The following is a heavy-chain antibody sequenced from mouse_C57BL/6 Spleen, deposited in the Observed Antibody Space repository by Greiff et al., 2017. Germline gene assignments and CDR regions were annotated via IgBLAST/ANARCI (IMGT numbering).Heavy chain of an antibody. J-gene: IGHJ2*01. CDR3: ARRDDYDAGYFAY. CDR2: FHPYNYDT. Sequence: VKLMESGAELVKPGASVKMSCKASGYTFTTYPIEWMKQNHGKSLEWIGNFHPYNYDTKYNEKFKGKATLPVEKSSSTVYLELSRLTSDDSSVYYCARRDDYDAGYFAYWCQGTTLTVSS. V-gene: IGHV1-47*01. CDR1: GYTFTTYP. D-gene: IGHD2-4*01.